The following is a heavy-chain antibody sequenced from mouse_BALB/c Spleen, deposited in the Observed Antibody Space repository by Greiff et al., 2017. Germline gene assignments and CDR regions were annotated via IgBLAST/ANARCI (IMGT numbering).Heavy chain of an antibody. V-gene: IGHV14-4*02. CDR2: IDPEYGDT. D-gene: IGHD2-14*01. CDR3: NGYRAWFAY. J-gene: IGHJ3*01. CDR1: GFNIKDYY. Sequence: EVQLQQSGAELVRSGASVKLSCTASGFNIKDYYMHWVKQRPEQGLEWIGWIDPEYGDTEYAPKFQGKATMTADTSSNTAYLQLSSLTSEDTAVYYCNGYRAWFAYWGQGTLVTVSA.